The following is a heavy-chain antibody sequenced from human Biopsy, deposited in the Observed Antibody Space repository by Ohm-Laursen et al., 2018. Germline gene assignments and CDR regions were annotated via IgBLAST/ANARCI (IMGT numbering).Heavy chain of an antibody. CDR1: GVTLSGYA. D-gene: IGHD4-17*01. V-gene: IGHV3-21*06. CDR2: ATGGGNYI. Sequence: GSLRLSCTASGVTLSGYAMNWVRQAPGKGLEWVSSATGGGNYINYADSVRGRFTISRDNSKNSVYLVMSSLRAEDTAVYFCATAAYAPPYFDLWGRGTVVTVSS. CDR3: ATAAYAPPYFDL. J-gene: IGHJ4*02.